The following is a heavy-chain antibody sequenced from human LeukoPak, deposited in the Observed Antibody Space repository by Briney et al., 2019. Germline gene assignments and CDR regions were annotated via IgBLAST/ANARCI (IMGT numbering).Heavy chain of an antibody. D-gene: IGHD3-10*01. V-gene: IGHV4-28*01. Sequence: SETLSLTCAVSGYAISSSNRWGWIRQAPGKGLEEIGYIHYTGSTYYSRSLKSRATMAVDVSKNQFSLKLSSVTAVDTAVYYCARNELGSGKYDPWGQGILVTVSS. CDR2: IHYTGST. CDR1: GYAISSSNR. CDR3: ARNELGSGKYDP. J-gene: IGHJ5*02.